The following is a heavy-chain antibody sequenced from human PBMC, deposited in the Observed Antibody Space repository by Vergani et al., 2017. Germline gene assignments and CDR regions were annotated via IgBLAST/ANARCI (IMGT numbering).Heavy chain of an antibody. V-gene: IGHV3-48*03. D-gene: IGHD3-10*01. CDR1: GFTFSSYE. Sequence: EVQLVESGGGLVQPGGSLRLSCAASGFTFSSYEMNWVRQAPGKGLEWVSYISSSGSTIYYADSVKGRFTITRANAKNSLYLQMNSLRAEDTAVYYCARAHLANRGVTYYGMDVWGQGTTVTVSS. CDR3: ARAHLANRGVTYYGMDV. CDR2: ISSSGSTI. J-gene: IGHJ6*02.